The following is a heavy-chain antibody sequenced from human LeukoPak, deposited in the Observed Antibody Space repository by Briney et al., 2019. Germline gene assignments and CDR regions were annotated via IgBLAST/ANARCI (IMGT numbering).Heavy chain of an antibody. D-gene: IGHD3-22*01. V-gene: IGHV3-53*01. CDR1: GFTVSSNY. Sequence: GGSLRLSCAASGFTVSSNYMSWVRQAPGKGLGWVSVIYSGGSTYYADSVKGRFTISRDNSKNTLYLQMNSLRAEDTAVYYCARGPTHSDYYDSSGYYTYSDYWGQGTLVTVSS. CDR3: ARGPTHSDYYDSSGYYTYSDY. CDR2: IYSGGST. J-gene: IGHJ4*02.